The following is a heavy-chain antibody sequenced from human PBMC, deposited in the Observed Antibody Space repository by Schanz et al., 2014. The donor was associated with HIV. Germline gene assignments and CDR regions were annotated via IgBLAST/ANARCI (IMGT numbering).Heavy chain of an antibody. CDR2: ISYDGRNK. Sequence: QVQLVESGGGVVQPGRSLRLSCAASGFTFSDYGMHWVRQAPGKGLGWVAVISYDGRNKYYEDSVKGRFTISRDNSKNTLYLQMTTLRIDDTAVYYCAKPEYDSRGSSQSHFDYWGQGTLVTVSS. CDR1: GFTFSDYG. D-gene: IGHD3-22*01. CDR3: AKPEYDSRGSSQSHFDY. V-gene: IGHV3-33*05. J-gene: IGHJ4*02.